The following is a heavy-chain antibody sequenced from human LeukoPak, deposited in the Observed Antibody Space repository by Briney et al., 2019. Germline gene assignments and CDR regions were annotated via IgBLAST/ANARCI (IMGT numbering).Heavy chain of an antibody. CDR2: IWYDGSNK. J-gene: IGHJ4*02. V-gene: IGHV3-33*01. CDR3: AGSYYNVFDY. D-gene: IGHD3-10*01. CDR1: GFTFSNYG. Sequence: GGSLRLSCAASGFTFSNYGMHWVRQAPGKGLEWVALIWYDGSNKYYADSVKGRFTISRDNSKNTLYLQMNSLGAEDTAVYYCAGSYYNVFDYWGQGTLVTASS.